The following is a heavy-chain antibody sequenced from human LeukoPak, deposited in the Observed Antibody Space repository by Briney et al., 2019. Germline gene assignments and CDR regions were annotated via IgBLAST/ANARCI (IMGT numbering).Heavy chain of an antibody. CDR2: INPNSGGT. CDR3: ASQSRIITIFGVVMTAHAFDI. D-gene: IGHD3-3*01. Sequence: ASVKVSCKASGYTFTGYYMHWVRQAPGQGLEWMGWINPNSGGTNYAQKFQGRVTMTRDTSISTAYMDLSRLRSDDTAVYYCASQSRIITIFGVVMTAHAFDIWGQGTMVTVSS. J-gene: IGHJ3*02. V-gene: IGHV1-2*02. CDR1: GYTFTGYY.